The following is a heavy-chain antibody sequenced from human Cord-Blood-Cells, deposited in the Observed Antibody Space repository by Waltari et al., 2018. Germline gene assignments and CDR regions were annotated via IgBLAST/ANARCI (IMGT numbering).Heavy chain of an antibody. V-gene: IGHV4-34*01. CDR1: GGPFRGYY. CDR2: INHSGST. J-gene: IGHJ4*02. CDR3: ARGRDSSGYYDY. D-gene: IGHD3-22*01. Sequence: QVQLQQWGAGLLKPSETLSLTCAVYGGPFRGYYWSWIRQPPGKGLEWIGEINHSGSTNYNPSLKSRVTISVDTSKNQFSLKLSSVTAADTAVYYCARGRDSSGYYDYWGQGTLVTVSS.